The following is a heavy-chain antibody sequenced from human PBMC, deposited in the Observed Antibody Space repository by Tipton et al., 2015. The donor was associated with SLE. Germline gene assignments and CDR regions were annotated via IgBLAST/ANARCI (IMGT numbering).Heavy chain of an antibody. D-gene: IGHD3-10*02. CDR1: GGSISSYY. CDR2: IYYSGST. V-gene: IGHV4-59*01. CDR3: AGGYVSGTPLYS. Sequence: TLSLTCTVSGGSISSYYWSWIRQPPGKGLEWIGYIYYSGSTNYNPSLKSRVTISVDTSKNQFSLKLSSVTAADTAVYYCAGGYVSGTPLYSWGQGALRTASS. J-gene: IGHJ4*02.